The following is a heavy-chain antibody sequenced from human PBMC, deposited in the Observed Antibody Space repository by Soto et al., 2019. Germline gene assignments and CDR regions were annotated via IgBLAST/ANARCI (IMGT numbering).Heavy chain of an antibody. D-gene: IGHD6-13*01. CDR2: IDSTSDYL. Sequence: PGGSLRLSCAASGFTFSGYSMNWVRQAPGKGLEWVSSIDSTSDYLYYADSVRGRVTISRDIAKNSLYLQMNSLRAEDTAVYYCARGGGPQQLPPYYFDYWGQGTLVTVSS. J-gene: IGHJ4*02. V-gene: IGHV3-21*01. CDR3: ARGGGPQQLPPYYFDY. CDR1: GFTFSGYS.